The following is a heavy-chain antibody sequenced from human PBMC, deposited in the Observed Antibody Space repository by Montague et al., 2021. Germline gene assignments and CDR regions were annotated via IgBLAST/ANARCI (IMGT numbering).Heavy chain of an antibody. CDR1: GGSLSEYY. V-gene: IGHV4-34*01. D-gene: IGHD3-10*01. J-gene: IGHJ4*02. CDR2: VRHIGST. CDR3: ASDRGPFDY. Sequence: SETLSLTCGVYGGSLSEYYWTWIRQSPEKGLEWIGEVRHIGSTNYNPSLKSRVTMSVDKSKNQFSLKLRSVTAADTAVYYCASDRGPFDYWGQGTLVTVSS.